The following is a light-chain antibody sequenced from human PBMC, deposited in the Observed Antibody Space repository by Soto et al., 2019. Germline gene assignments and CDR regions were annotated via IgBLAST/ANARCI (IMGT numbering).Light chain of an antibody. V-gene: IGLV1-40*01. J-gene: IGLJ3*02. CDR2: GKN. CDR3: QSYDSSLSGSV. Sequence: QSVLTQPPSVSVAPGQRVTISCTGSTSNIGAGYDVHWYQQLPRTAPKLLIYGKNNRPSGVSDRFSGSKSGASASLAITGLQTEDEADYYCQSYDSSLSGSVFGGGTKLTVL. CDR1: TSNIGAGYD.